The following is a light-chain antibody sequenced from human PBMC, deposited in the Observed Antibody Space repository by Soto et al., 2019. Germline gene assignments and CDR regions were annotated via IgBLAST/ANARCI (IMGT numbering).Light chain of an antibody. Sequence: QSVLTQPASVSGSPGQSITISCTGTSSDVGGYNYVSWYQQHPGKAPKLMIYEVSNRPSGVSNRFSGSKSGNTASLTISGLQAEDEADYYCSSYTSSSTLHYVFGTGTKVIVL. CDR1: SSDVGGYNY. V-gene: IGLV2-14*01. CDR3: SSYTSSSTLHYV. CDR2: EVS. J-gene: IGLJ1*01.